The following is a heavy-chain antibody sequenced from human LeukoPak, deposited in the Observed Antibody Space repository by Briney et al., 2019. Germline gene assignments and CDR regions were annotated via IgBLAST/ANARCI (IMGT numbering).Heavy chain of an antibody. D-gene: IGHD3-10*01. J-gene: IGHJ5*02. CDR2: IYTSGST. CDR1: GGSISSYY. V-gene: IGHV4-4*07. CDR3: ARDHSVANWFDP. Sequence: SETLSLTCTVSGGSISSYYWSWIRQPAGEGLEWIGRIYTSGSTNYNPSLKSRVTMSVDTSKNQFSLKLSSVTAADTAVYYCARDHSVANWFDPWGQGTLVTVSS.